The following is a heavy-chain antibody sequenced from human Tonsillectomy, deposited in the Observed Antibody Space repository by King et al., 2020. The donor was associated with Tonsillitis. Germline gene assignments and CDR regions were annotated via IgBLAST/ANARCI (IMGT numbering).Heavy chain of an antibody. CDR1: VVTFSSFA. CDR2: ISDSAGGP. V-gene: IGHV3-23*04. D-gene: IGHD3-3*01. Sequence: VQLVESGGGLVQPGGSLRLSCAASVVTFSSFAMTCFRQAPGKGLEGFSSISDSAGGPYYADSVNGRFTISRDNSKNTLYLQVNGLRAEDTAVYYCAKLLRSGYHLYYMDVWGKGTTVTVSS. J-gene: IGHJ6*03. CDR3: AKLLRSGYHLYYMDV.